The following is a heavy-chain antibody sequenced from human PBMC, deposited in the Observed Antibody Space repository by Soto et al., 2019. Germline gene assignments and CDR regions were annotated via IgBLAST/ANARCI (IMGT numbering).Heavy chain of an antibody. J-gene: IGHJ4*02. CDR1: GGSISSGGYY. CDR2: ISNSGST. V-gene: IGHV4-31*03. D-gene: IGHD3-22*01. CDR3: ARDGGGGYYFDSSGYLDY. Sequence: VQLQESGPGLVRPSQTLSLTCTVSGGSISSGGYYWSWIRQHPGKGLEWIGYISNSGSTDYNPSLKGRGTLPVTTSKNPVSLEVSSVTAADTAVYFCARDGGGGYYFDSSGYLDYWGQGTLVTVSS.